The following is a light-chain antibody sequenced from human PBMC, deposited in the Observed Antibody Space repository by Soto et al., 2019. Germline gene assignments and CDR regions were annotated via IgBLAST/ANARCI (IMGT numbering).Light chain of an antibody. J-gene: IGKJ2*01. CDR2: GSS. V-gene: IGKV3-20*01. CDR3: QQYGNSPPRYT. Sequence: EIVLTQSPGTLSLSPGERATLSCRASQSGSSSYLAWYQQKPGQAPRLLIYGSSSRASGIPDRFSGSGSGTDFTLTISRLEPEDFAVYYCQQYGNSPPRYTFGQGTKLEIK. CDR1: QSGSSSY.